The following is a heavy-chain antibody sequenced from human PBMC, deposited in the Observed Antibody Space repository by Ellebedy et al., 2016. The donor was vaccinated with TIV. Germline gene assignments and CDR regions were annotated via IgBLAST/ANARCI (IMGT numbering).Heavy chain of an antibody. Sequence: AASVKVSCKPSGYSFTSYPTHWVRQAPGQSLEWMGWINTVNDNTRHLQKFQGRVAFTRDSSAGVAYMELSGLTSDDTALYFCARGTSNWFDAWGQGTLVTVSS. CDR3: ARGTSNWFDA. CDR2: INTVNDNT. J-gene: IGHJ5*02. CDR1: GYSFTSYP. V-gene: IGHV1-3*04.